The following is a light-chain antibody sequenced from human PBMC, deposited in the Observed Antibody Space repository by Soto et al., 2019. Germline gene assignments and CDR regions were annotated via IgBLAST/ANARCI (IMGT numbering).Light chain of an antibody. V-gene: IGLV2-14*01. CDR2: EVS. Sequence: QSALTQPASVSGSTGQSITISCTGTSSDVGGYNYVSWYQQHPGKAPKLMIYEVSNRPSGVSNRFSGSKSGNTASLTISGLQAEDEADDYCSSYTSSSIDYVFGTGTKVTVL. CDR3: SSYTSSSIDYV. J-gene: IGLJ1*01. CDR1: SSDVGGYNY.